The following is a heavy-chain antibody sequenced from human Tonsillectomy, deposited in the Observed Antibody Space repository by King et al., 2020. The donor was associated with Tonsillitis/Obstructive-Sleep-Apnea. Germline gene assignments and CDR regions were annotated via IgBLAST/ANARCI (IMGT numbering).Heavy chain of an antibody. CDR2: LYSGGST. Sequence: VQLVESGGGWVQPGGSLRLSCAASGFTVSSNYMNWVRQAPGKGLEWVSLLYSGGSTYYADSVKGRFTISRDNSKNTLYHQMNSLRAEDTAVYYCARDRESTSSWVAFDIWGPGTMVTVSS. CDR3: ARDRESTSSWVAFDI. CDR1: GFTVSSNY. D-gene: IGHD2-2*01. J-gene: IGHJ3*02. V-gene: IGHV3-53*04.